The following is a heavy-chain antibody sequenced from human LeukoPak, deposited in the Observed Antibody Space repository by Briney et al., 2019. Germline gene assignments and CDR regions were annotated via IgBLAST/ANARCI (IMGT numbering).Heavy chain of an antibody. CDR2: ISSSSFKI. J-gene: IGHJ6*03. V-gene: IGHV3-48*04. Sequence: GGSLRLSCAASEFTFVRYAMNWVRQAPGKGLEWVSYISSSSFKIGYADSVKGRFTIPRDNSKNSLYLQMDSLRVEDTAVYYCVRDPSYGSSWYYYMDVWGKGTTVTVSS. CDR3: VRDPSYGSSWYYYMDV. CDR1: EFTFVRYA. D-gene: IGHD6-13*01.